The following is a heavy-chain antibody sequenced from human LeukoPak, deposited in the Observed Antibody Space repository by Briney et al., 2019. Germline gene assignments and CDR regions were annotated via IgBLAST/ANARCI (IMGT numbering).Heavy chain of an antibody. CDR1: GFTLSSYS. CDR3: ERDDDRPDNGLDY. J-gene: IGHJ4*02. CDR2: ITSSSTI. D-gene: IGHD3-22*01. V-gene: IGHV3-48*01. Sequence: GGSLRLSCAASGFTLSSYSMNWVRQAPGKGLEWVSYITSSSTIYYVDSVKGRFTISRENSKNTLYLQMNSLRAEDTAVYYCERDDDRPDNGLDYWGQGTLVTVSS.